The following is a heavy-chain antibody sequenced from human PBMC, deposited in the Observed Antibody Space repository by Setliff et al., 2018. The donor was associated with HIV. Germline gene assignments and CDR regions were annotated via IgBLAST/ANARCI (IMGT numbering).Heavy chain of an antibody. D-gene: IGHD6-19*01. CDR2: IYHTGKT. CDR3: AREGYSSGWFNY. J-gene: IGHJ4*02. CDR1: GGSVSTSSYS. V-gene: IGHV4-39*02. Sequence: SETLSLTCTVSGGSVSTSSYSWGWIRQPPEKGLEWIGTIYHTGKTYYNSSLNSRVTIAVDTSKDQFSLNLSTVTAADTAVYYCAREGYSSGWFNYWGQGTLVTVSS.